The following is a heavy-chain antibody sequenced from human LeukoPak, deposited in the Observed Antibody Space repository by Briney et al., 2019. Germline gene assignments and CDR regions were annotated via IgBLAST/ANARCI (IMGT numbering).Heavy chain of an antibody. CDR1: GFTFTSYT. Sequence: GGSLRLSCAASGFTFTSYTMNWVRQAPGKGLEWVSYISSSGGAIYYADSVKGRFTISRDNGKNSLYLQMNSLRAEDTAVYNCAREYSSSSGRAFDIWGQGTMVTVSS. D-gene: IGHD6-6*01. V-gene: IGHV3-48*01. CDR2: ISSSGGAI. CDR3: AREYSSSSGRAFDI. J-gene: IGHJ3*02.